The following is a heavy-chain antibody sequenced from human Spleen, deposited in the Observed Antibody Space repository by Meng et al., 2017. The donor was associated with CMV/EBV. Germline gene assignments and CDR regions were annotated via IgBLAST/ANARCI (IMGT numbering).Heavy chain of an antibody. CDR1: GYTFTSYY. Sequence: ASVKVSCKASGYTFTSYYMHWVRQAPGQGLEWMGIINPSGGSTSYAQKFQGRVTMTRDTSTSTVYMELSSLRSEDTAVYYCASKGSSTSCYLLAECYYGMDVWGQGTTVTVSS. D-gene: IGHD2-2*01. CDR2: INPSGGST. J-gene: IGHJ6*02. CDR3: ASKGSSTSCYLLAECYYGMDV. V-gene: IGHV1-46*01.